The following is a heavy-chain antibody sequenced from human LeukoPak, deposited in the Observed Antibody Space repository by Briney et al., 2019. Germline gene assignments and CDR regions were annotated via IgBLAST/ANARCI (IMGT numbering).Heavy chain of an antibody. V-gene: IGHV1-18*01. D-gene: IGHD2-15*01. J-gene: IGHJ5*02. CDR3: ARDWDCSGGACRDCFDP. CDR1: GYTFTNYG. Sequence: ASAKVSCKASGYTFTNYGISCVRQAPGQGLEWMGWISADNGDTKYAQNIQDRVTMTTDTSTSTVYMELRSLRSDDTAVYYCARDWDCSGGACRDCFDPWGQGTLVTVSS. CDR2: ISADNGDT.